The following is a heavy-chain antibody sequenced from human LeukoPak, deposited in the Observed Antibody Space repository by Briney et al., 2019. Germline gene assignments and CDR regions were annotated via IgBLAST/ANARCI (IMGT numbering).Heavy chain of an antibody. V-gene: IGHV3-72*01. CDR1: GFTFSDHY. J-gene: IGHJ6*02. CDR3: ARVSEFVPGAMDA. CDR2: TRNKANSYST. D-gene: IGHD7-27*01. Sequence: GGSLRLSCAASGFTFSDHYMDWVRQAPGKGLEWVGRTRNKANSYSTEYAASVKGRFTVSRDESKNSLYLQMNNLETDDTAVYYCARVSEFVPGAMDAWGQGITVTASS.